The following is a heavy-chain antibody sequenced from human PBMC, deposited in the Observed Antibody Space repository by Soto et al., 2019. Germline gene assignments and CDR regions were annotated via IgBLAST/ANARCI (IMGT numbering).Heavy chain of an antibody. D-gene: IGHD1-1*01. CDR3: ARHGQPTKYYYYQYGLDV. V-gene: IGHV5-51*01. CDR2: IFPGDSDI. CDR1: GYSFTNYW. Sequence: GESLKISCTGSGYSFTNYWIGWVRQMPGKGLEWMGVIFPGDSDIRYSPSFQDQVTISADKSISTAYQQWNSLKASDTAMYYCARHGQPTKYYYYQYGLDVWGQGTTVTVSS. J-gene: IGHJ6*02.